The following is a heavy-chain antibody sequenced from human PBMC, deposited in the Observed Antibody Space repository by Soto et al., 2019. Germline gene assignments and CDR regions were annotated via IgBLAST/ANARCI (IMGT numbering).Heavy chain of an antibody. V-gene: IGHV1-69*12. CDR1: GGTFSSYA. Sequence: QVQLVQSGAEVKKPGSSVKVSCKASGGTFSSYAISWVRQAAGQGLEWMGGIIPIFGTANYAQTLQGRVTITADESTSTAYMELSSLRSEDTAVYYCARHSCCSTPNYYYGMDVWGKGTTVTVS. J-gene: IGHJ6*04. CDR2: IIPIFGTA. D-gene: IGHD2-15*01. CDR3: ARHSCCSTPNYYYGMDV.